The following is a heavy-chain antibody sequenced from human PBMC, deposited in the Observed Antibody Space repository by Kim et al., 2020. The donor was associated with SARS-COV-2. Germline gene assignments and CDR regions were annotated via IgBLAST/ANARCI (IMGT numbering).Heavy chain of an antibody. J-gene: IGHJ4*01. CDR3: ARDRFRQQLVRGFYY. CDR2: ISYDGSNK. D-gene: IGHD6-13*01. CDR1: GFTFSSYA. Sequence: GGSLRLSCAASGFTFSSYAMHWVRQAPGKGLEWVAVISYDGSNKYYADSVKGRFTISRDNSKNTLYLQMNSLRAEDTAVYYCARDRFRQQLVRGFYYWG. V-gene: IGHV3-30*04.